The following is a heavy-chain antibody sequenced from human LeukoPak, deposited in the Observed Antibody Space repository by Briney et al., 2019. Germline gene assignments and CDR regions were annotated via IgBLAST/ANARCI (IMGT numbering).Heavy chain of an antibody. D-gene: IGHD3-10*01. CDR3: ARTISGAYGYYYYSMDV. Sequence: SETLSLTCSVSGGSISSYYWSWIRQPPGKGLEWIGYMYYSGSTNYNPSLKSRVTISVDTSKNQFSLKLSSVTAADTAVYYCARTISGAYGYYYYSMDVWGKGTTVTISS. CDR1: GGSISSYY. J-gene: IGHJ6*03. CDR2: MYYSGST. V-gene: IGHV4-59*01.